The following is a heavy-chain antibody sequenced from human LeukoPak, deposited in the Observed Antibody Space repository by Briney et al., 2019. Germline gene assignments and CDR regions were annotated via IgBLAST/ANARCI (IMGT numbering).Heavy chain of an antibody. V-gene: IGHV3-23*01. CDR3: AGGYRSGWYAIEY. CDR1: GFAFNSYA. D-gene: IGHD6-19*01. CDR2: ISETGVSA. J-gene: IGHJ4*02. Sequence: PGGSLRLSCAASGFAFNSYAMNWVRQAPGKGLEWVSAISETGVSAYYADSVKGRFTISRDNSKKTLFLHMNSLRAEDTAVYFCAGGYRSGWYAIEYWGQGTLVTVSP.